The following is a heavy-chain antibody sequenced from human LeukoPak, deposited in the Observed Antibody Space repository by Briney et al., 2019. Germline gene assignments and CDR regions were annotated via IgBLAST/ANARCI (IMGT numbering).Heavy chain of an antibody. Sequence: HPGGSLRLSCAASGFTFSTYAMSWVRQVPGKGLEWVSVISGSGGSTYYADSVKGRFTISRDNSKNTLYLQMNSLRAEDTAVYYCAKGHYYDSSGYFDYWGQGTLVTVSS. V-gene: IGHV3-23*01. CDR1: GFTFSTYA. CDR3: AKGHYYDSSGYFDY. D-gene: IGHD3-22*01. J-gene: IGHJ4*02. CDR2: ISGSGGST.